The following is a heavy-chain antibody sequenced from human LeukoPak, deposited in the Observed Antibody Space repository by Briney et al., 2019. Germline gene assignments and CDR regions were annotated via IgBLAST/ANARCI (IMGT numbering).Heavy chain of an antibody. CDR1: GGSISIANYF. Sequence: PSETLSLTCTVSGGSISIANYFWGWIRQPPGKGLEWIGSTYYDGSTYYNPSLKSRVTISRDTSKDQFSLRLSSVTAADTAVYYCARRSSGRPVDYWGQGTLVTVPS. CDR2: TYYDGST. CDR3: ARRSSGRPVDY. V-gene: IGHV4-39*07. D-gene: IGHD3-3*01. J-gene: IGHJ4*02.